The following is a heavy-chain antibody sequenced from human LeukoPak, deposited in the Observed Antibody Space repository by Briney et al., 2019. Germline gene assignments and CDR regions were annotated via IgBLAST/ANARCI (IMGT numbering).Heavy chain of an antibody. CDR3: ATYTHSMIVDAFDV. CDR2: FDPEDGET. CDR1: GYTLTELS. V-gene: IGHV1-24*01. D-gene: IGHD3-22*01. J-gene: IGHJ3*01. Sequence: GASVMVSCKVSGYTLTELSMHWVRQAPGKGLEWMGGFDPEDGETIYAQKFQGRVTMTEDTSTDTAYMELSSLRSEDTAVYYCATYTHSMIVDAFDVWGQGTMVTVSS.